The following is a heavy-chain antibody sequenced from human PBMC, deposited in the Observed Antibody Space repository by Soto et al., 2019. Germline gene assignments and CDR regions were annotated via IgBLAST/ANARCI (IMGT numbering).Heavy chain of an antibody. D-gene: IGHD6-13*01. CDR3: AKLVQQLVQPHYNWFDP. V-gene: IGHV3-23*01. J-gene: IGHJ5*02. CDR1: GFTFSSYA. CDR2: ISGSGGST. Sequence: EVQLLESGGGLVQPGGSLRLSCAASGFTFSSYAMSWVRQAPGKGLEWVSAISGSGGSTYYADSVKGRFTISRDNSKNTLYLQMNSLRAEDTAVYYCAKLVQQLVQPHYNWFDPWGQGTLVTVSS.